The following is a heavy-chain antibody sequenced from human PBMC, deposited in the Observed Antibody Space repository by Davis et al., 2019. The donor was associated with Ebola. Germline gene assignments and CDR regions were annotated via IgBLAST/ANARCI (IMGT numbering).Heavy chain of an antibody. Sequence: GGSLRLSCAASGFTFSSYAMRWVRQAPGKGLEWVAVISYDGSNKYYADSVKGRFTISRDNSKNTLYLQMNSLRAEDTAVYYCARSRYCSGGSCYSRNNWFDPWGQGTLVTVSS. CDR2: ISYDGSNK. CDR1: GFTFSSYA. V-gene: IGHV3-30-3*01. J-gene: IGHJ5*02. CDR3: ARSRYCSGGSCYSRNNWFDP. D-gene: IGHD2-15*01.